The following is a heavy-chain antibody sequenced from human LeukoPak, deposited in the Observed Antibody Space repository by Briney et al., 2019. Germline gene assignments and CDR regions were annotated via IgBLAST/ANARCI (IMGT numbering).Heavy chain of an antibody. V-gene: IGHV3-21*01. D-gene: IGHD4-17*01. Sequence: GGSLRLSCAASGFTFSSYSMNWVRQAPGKGLEWVSSISSSSSYIYYADSVKGRFTISRDNAKNSLYLQMNSLRAEDTAVYYCARDYRTTVTASGAFDIWGQGTMVTVPS. CDR2: ISSSSSYI. J-gene: IGHJ3*02. CDR1: GFTFSSYS. CDR3: ARDYRTTVTASGAFDI.